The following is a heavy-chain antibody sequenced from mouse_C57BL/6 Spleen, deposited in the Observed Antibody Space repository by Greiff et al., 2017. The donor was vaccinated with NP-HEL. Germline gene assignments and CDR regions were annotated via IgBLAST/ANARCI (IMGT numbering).Heavy chain of an antibody. CDR3: ARSAYSNYVFDY. Sequence: EVQLQQSGPELVKPGASVKIPCKASGYTFTDYNMDWVKQSHGKSLEWIGDINPNNGGTIYNQKFKGKATLTVDKSSSTAYMELRSLTSEDTAVYYCARSAYSNYVFDYWGQGTTLTVSS. D-gene: IGHD2-5*01. CDR2: INPNNGGT. J-gene: IGHJ2*01. V-gene: IGHV1-18*01. CDR1: GYTFTDYN.